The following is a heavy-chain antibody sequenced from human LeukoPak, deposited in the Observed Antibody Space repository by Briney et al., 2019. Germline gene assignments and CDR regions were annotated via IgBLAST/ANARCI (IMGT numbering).Heavy chain of an antibody. CDR2: IIPILGIA. Sequence: ASVKVSCEASGGTFSSYAISWVRQAPGQGLEWMGRIIPILGIANYAQKFQGRVTITADKSTSTAYMELSSLRSEDTAVYYCAPDPDYDSSGYSRYNWFDPWGQGTLVTVSS. J-gene: IGHJ5*02. CDR1: GGTFSSYA. V-gene: IGHV1-69*04. CDR3: APDPDYDSSGYSRYNWFDP. D-gene: IGHD3-22*01.